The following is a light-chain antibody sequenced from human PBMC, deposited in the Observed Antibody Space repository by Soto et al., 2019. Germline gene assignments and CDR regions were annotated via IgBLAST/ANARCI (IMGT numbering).Light chain of an antibody. CDR2: TNN. J-gene: IGLJ2*01. Sequence: QPVLTQPPSASGTPGQRVTISCSGGSSNIGSNPVNWYQQLPGTAPKLLMYTNNQRPSGVPDRFSGSKSGTSASLAISGLQSEDEADYYCAAWDDNLYGPVFGGGTKLTVL. CDR1: SSNIGSNP. V-gene: IGLV1-44*01. CDR3: AAWDDNLYGPV.